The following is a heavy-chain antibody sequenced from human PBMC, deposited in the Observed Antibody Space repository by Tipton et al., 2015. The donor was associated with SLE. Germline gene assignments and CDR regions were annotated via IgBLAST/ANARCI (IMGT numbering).Heavy chain of an antibody. CDR1: GFTFSSYA. J-gene: IGHJ4*02. CDR2: IKQDGSEK. D-gene: IGHD6-19*01. V-gene: IGHV3-7*03. Sequence: SLRLSCAASGFTFSSYAMSWVRQAPGKGLEWVANIKQDGSEKYYVDSVKGRFTISRDNAKNSLYLQMNSLRAEDTAVYYCARFETLPGYSSGWYYYWGQGTLVTVSS. CDR3: ARFETLPGYSSGWYYY.